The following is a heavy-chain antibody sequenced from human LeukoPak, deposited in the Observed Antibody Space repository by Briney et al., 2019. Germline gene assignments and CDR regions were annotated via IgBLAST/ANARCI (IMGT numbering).Heavy chain of an antibody. V-gene: IGHV4-59*02. Sequence: SETLSLTCNVSGGSVRGYYWSWIRQPPGKGLEWIGYIYYSGSTNYNPSLKSRVTMSVDTPKNQFSLKVSSVTAADTAVYYCARVFDSGSQAYFYYMDVWGKGTTVTISS. J-gene: IGHJ6*03. CDR1: GGSVRGYY. D-gene: IGHD3-10*01. CDR2: IYYSGST. CDR3: ARVFDSGSQAYFYYMDV.